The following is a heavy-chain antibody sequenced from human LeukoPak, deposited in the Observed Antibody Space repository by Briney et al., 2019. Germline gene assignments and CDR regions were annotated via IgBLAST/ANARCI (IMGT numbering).Heavy chain of an antibody. J-gene: IGHJ6*04. CDR2: IYPGDSDT. Sequence: GESPKIPCRGSGYSFHSYWIGWVRQMPGKGLEWMGIIYPGDSDTIYRPSFQGQVTISADKCIGTAYLQWSSLKASETAMYYCARSRRTSQNRYCSGGSCSTHTIYYGMDVWGKGTTVTVSS. CDR3: ARSRRTSQNRYCSGGSCSTHTIYYGMDV. D-gene: IGHD2-15*01. CDR1: GYSFHSYW. V-gene: IGHV5-51*01.